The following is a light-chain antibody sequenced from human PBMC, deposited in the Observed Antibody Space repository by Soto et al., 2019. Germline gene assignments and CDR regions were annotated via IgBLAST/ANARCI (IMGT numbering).Light chain of an antibody. J-gene: IGKJ5*01. CDR1: RSVRSY. V-gene: IGKV3-11*01. Sequence: EILVTQSPATPSLSPGERATPSCRASRSVRSYLAWYQQKPGQAPRLLIYDASNRAAGIPARFSGSGSETDFTLTISNLEPEDFAVYYCQQRYAWPPITFGQGTRLGIK. CDR3: QQRYAWPPIT. CDR2: DAS.